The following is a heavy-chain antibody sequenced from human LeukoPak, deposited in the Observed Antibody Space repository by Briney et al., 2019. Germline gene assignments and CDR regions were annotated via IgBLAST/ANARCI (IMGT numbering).Heavy chain of an antibody. CDR3: ARRDGYQHDY. CDR2: IIPIFGTA. CDR1: GGTFSSYA. Sequence: GASVKVSCKASGGTFSSYAISWVRQAPGQGLEWMGGIIPIFGTANYAQKFQGRVTITADESTSTAYMEPSSLRSEDTAVYYCARRDGYQHDYWGQGTLVTVSS. J-gene: IGHJ4*02. D-gene: IGHD5-24*01. V-gene: IGHV1-69*13.